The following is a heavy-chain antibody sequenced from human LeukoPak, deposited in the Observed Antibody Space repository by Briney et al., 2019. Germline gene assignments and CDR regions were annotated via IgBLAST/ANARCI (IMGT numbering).Heavy chain of an antibody. CDR2: ISGSGGST. CDR3: AKEWGYYDSSGTRSPLDY. J-gene: IGHJ4*02. CDR1: GFTFSSYA. Sequence: GGSLRLSCAASGFTFSSYAMSWVRQAPGKGLEWFSAISGSGGSTYYADSVKGRFTISRDNSKNTLYLQMHSLRAEDTAVYYCAKEWGYYDSSGTRSPLDYWGQGTLVTVSS. V-gene: IGHV3-23*01. D-gene: IGHD3-22*01.